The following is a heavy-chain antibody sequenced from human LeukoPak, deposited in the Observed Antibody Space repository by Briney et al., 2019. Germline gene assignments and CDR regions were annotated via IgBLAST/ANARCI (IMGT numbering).Heavy chain of an antibody. V-gene: IGHV4-59*01. CDR3: ASSNLGSLGQFDP. D-gene: IGHD3-10*01. CDR1: GVSISSYY. J-gene: IGHJ5*02. CDR2: IHSNGGA. Sequence: TSETLSLTCTVSGVSISSYYWSWIRQPPGKGLEWIGFIHSNGGANYNASLNSRATISRDTSRSQVSLKLTSVTAADAAVYYCASSNLGSLGQFDPWGQGTLVTVSS.